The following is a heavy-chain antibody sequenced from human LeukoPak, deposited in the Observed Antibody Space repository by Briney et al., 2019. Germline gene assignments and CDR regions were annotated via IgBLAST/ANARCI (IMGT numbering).Heavy chain of an antibody. Sequence: KSSETLTLTCTVSGGSISDYYWSWIRQPPGKGLEWIGYIYTSGNTNYNPSLKSRVTISADTSTNNSSLQLISVTATDTAVYYCARQSCSSTRCWNLLDYWGKGTLVTVSS. CDR2: IYTSGNT. V-gene: IGHV4-4*09. J-gene: IGHJ4*02. D-gene: IGHD2-2*01. CDR1: GGSISDYY. CDR3: ARQSCSSTRCWNLLDY.